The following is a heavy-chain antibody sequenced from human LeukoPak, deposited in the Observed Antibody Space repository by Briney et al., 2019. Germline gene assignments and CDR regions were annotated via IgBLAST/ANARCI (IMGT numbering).Heavy chain of an antibody. CDR1: GYTFTSYD. J-gene: IGHJ4*02. V-gene: IGHV1-8*01. CDR3: ATGKGYSLNFDY. CDR2: MNPNSGDT. Sequence: ASVKVSCKASGYTFTSYDINWVRQATGQGLEWMGWMNPNSGDTGYVQKFQARVTMTRNTSISTAYMELSSLRSEDTAVYYCATGKGYSLNFDYWGQGTLVTVSS. D-gene: IGHD6-13*01.